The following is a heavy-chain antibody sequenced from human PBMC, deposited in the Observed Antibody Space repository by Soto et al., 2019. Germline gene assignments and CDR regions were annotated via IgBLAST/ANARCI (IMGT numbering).Heavy chain of an antibody. D-gene: IGHD3-10*01. V-gene: IGHV4-39*01. J-gene: IGHJ6*02. CDR1: GXSXXXSXXX. CDR2: IYYSGST. CDR3: ARPHYYGSGGVYGMDV. Sequence: PSETLSLTCTXXGXSXXXSXXXXXXXXXXXXKGLEWIGSIYYSGSTYYNPSLKSRVTISVDTSKNQFSLKLSSVTAADTAVYYCARPHYYGSGGVYGMDVWGQGTT.